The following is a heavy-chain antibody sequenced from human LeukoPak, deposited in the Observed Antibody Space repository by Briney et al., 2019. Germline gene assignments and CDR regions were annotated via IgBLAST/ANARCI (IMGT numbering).Heavy chain of an antibody. V-gene: IGHV1-3*01. CDR1: GYTFTSHA. CDR3: ARDSYYDILTGYNDAFDI. J-gene: IGHJ3*02. Sequence: ASVKVSCKASGYTFTSHAMHWVRQAPGQRLEWMGWINAGNGNTKYSQKFQGRVTITRDTSASTAYMELSSLRSEDTAVYYCARDSYYDILTGYNDAFDIWGQGTMVTVSS. D-gene: IGHD3-9*01. CDR2: INAGNGNT.